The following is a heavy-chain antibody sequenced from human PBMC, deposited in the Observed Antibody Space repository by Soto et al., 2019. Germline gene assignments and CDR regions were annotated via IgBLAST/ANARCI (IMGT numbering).Heavy chain of an antibody. CDR3: ARDRECSGGTCYNYFDY. J-gene: IGHJ4*02. D-gene: IGHD2-15*01. V-gene: IGHV4-31*03. Sequence: QVQLQESGPGLVKPSQTLSLTCTVSGGSISSGGYYWSWIRQHPGKGLEWIGYIYYSGRTYYNPYLKNRVTISVDTSKNQFSLKLSSVTAADTAVYYCARDRECSGGTCYNYFDYWGQGTLVTVSS. CDR2: IYYSGRT. CDR1: GGSISSGGYY.